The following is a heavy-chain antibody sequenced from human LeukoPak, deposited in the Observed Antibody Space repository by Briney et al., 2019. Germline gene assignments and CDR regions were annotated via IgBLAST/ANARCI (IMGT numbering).Heavy chain of an antibody. Sequence: SETLSLTCTVSGGSISSYYWSWIQQPPGKGLEWIGYIYYSGSTNHNPSLKSRVTISVDTSKNQFFLKLSSVTAADTAVYYCAREPAKSDFGVVIRAEGGQGTLVTVSS. CDR1: GGSISSYY. D-gene: IGHD3-3*01. V-gene: IGHV4-59*01. J-gene: IGHJ4*02. CDR2: IYYSGST. CDR3: AREPAKSDFGVVIRAE.